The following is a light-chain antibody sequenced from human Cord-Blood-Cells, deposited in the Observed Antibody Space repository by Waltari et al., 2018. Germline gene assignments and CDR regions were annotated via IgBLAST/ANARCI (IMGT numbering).Light chain of an antibody. CDR1: QSVLYRSNNKNY. V-gene: IGKV4-1*01. Sequence: DIVIPQSPDSLAVSLGERATIHCKSSQSVLYRSNNKNYLAWYQQKPGQPPKLLIYWASTRDSGVPDRVSGSGSGTDFTLTISSLQAEDVAFYYCQQYYSTPTFGQGTKVEIK. CDR3: QQYYSTPT. J-gene: IGKJ1*01. CDR2: WAS.